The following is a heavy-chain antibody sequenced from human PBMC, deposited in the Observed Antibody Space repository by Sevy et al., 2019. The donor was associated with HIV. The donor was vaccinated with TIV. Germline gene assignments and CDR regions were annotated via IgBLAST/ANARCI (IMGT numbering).Heavy chain of an antibody. V-gene: IGHV1-24*01. CDR2: LDPEDGET. D-gene: IGHD3-16*01. CDR3: ATDGGVSKGGMDV. Sequence: ASVKVSCKVSGYTLTELSMHWVRQAPGKGLEWMGGLDPEDGETIYAQKFQGRVTMTEDTSTDTAYIELSSLRSEDTAVYYCATDGGVSKGGMDVWGQGTTVTVSS. J-gene: IGHJ6*02. CDR1: GYTLTELS.